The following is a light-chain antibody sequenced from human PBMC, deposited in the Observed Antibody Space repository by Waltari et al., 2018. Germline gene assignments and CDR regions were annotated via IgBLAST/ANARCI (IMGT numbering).Light chain of an antibody. J-gene: IGKJ5*01. CDR1: QGLLHSEGHIL. CDR3: MQGLQTPT. CDR2: LGS. Sequence: DIVLTQSPLSLPVTPGEPASIPCRSRQGLLHSEGHILLDWYLQKPGQSPQLLIYLGSPRASGVPDRFSGSGSGTDFTLEISRVEAEDVGVYFCMQGLQTPTFGQGTRL. V-gene: IGKV2-28*01.